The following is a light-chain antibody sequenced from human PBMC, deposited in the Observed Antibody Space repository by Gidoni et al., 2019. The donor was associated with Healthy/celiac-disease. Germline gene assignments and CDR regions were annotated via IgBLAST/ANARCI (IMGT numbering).Light chain of an antibody. CDR2: LGS. Sequence: DIVITPSPLSLSVTPREPASTSFRSSQSLLHSNGYNYLDWYLQKPGQSPQLLIYLGSNRASGVPDRFSGSGSGTDFTRKISRVEAEDVGVYYCMQALQGPYTFGQGTKLEIK. J-gene: IGKJ2*01. CDR1: QSLLHSNGYNY. CDR3: MQALQGPYT. V-gene: IGKV2-28*01.